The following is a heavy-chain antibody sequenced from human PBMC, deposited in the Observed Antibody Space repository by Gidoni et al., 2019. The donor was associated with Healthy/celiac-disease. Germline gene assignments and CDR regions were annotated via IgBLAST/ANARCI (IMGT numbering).Heavy chain of an antibody. Sequence: EVQLLESGGGLVQPGGSLRLSCAASGFTFSSYAMRWVRQAPGKGLEWVSAISGSGGSTYYADSVKGRFTISRDNAKNTLYLQMNSLRAEDTAVYYCAKVGGDLGGGYWGQGTLVTVSS. CDR2: ISGSGGST. CDR1: GFTFSSYA. V-gene: IGHV3-23*01. J-gene: IGHJ4*02. D-gene: IGHD3-10*01. CDR3: AKVGGDLGGGY.